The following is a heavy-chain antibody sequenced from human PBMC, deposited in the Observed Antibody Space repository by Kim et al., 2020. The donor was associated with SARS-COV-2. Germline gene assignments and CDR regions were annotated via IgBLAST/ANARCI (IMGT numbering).Heavy chain of an antibody. CDR2: INAGNGNT. J-gene: IGHJ3*02. Sequence: ASVKVSCKASGYTFTSYAMHWVRQAPGQRLEWMGWINAGNGNTKYSQKFQGRVTITRDTSASTAYMELSSLRSEDTAVYYCARELWVGIAAAGRPFSDIWGRETMVTVSS. V-gene: IGHV1-3*01. D-gene: IGHD6-13*01. CDR3: ARELWVGIAAAGRPFSDI. CDR1: GYTFTSYA.